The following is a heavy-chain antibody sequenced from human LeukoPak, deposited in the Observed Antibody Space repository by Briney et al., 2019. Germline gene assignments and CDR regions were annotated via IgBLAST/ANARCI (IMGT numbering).Heavy chain of an antibody. CDR3: VKDIQLSY. D-gene: IGHD3-16*02. Sequence: EGSLRLSCAASGFGFKDAAMTWVRQAPGKALEWVSLISFSGANTYYADSVKGRFTISRDNSKSTVSLQMNSLRAEDTAMYYCVKDIQLSYWGQGTLVTVSS. J-gene: IGHJ4*02. CDR2: ISFSGANT. CDR1: GFGFKDAA. V-gene: IGHV3-23*01.